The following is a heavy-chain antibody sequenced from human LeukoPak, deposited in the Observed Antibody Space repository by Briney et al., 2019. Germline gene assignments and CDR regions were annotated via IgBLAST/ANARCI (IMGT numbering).Heavy chain of an antibody. Sequence: GGSLRLSCAASGFTFSSYAMSWVRQAPGKGLEWVSAISGSGGSTYYADSVKGRFTISRDNSKNTLYLQMNSLRAEDTAVYYCAKDITPGIAVAGTLYEIDYWGQRTLVTVSS. D-gene: IGHD6-19*01. J-gene: IGHJ4*02. CDR2: ISGSGGST. CDR3: AKDITPGIAVAGTLYEIDY. CDR1: GFTFSSYA. V-gene: IGHV3-23*01.